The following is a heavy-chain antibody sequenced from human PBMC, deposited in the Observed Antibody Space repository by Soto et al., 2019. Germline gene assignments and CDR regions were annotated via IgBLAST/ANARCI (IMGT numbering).Heavy chain of an antibody. CDR2: LSYEGRNK. D-gene: IGHD4-17*01. J-gene: IGHJ3*02. CDR1: GITFSSYA. CDR3: AKEYGDYFDAFEI. V-gene: IGHV3-30*18. Sequence: QAQLVESEGGVVQPGRSLRLSCAASGITFSSYAMHWVRQAPGKGLEWVTGLSYEGRNKYYAESVKGRFTISRDNPKNTLYLQMDSLRLDDTAVYYCAKEYGDYFDAFEIWGQGTMVVVSS.